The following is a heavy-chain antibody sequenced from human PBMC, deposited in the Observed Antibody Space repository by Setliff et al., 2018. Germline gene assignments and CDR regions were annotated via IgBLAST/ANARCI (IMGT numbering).Heavy chain of an antibody. CDR1: GYPFIEHY. D-gene: IGHD2-21*01. V-gene: IGHV1-2*02. J-gene: IGHJ5*02. CDR3: ARGGGSYRAGNSRPTFWFDP. CDR2: IRPNGGGT. Sequence: ASVKVSCKTSGYPFIEHYVNWVRQAPGQGLEWMGWIRPNGGGTHYAQKFQGRVTMTRDTANSTVYMDLSSLTSDDTAIYYCARGGGSYRAGNSRPTFWFDPWGQGTLVTVSS.